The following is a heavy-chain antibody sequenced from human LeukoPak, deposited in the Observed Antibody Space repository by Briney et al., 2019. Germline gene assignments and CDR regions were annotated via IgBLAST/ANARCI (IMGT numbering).Heavy chain of an antibody. J-gene: IGHJ4*02. D-gene: IGHD3-10*01. V-gene: IGHV4-39*01. CDR2: IYYSGST. CDR1: GGSISSSSYY. Sequence: NSSETLSLTCTVSGGSISSSSYYWAWIRQPPGKGLEWIGSIYYSGSTYYSPSLKSRVTISVDTSKNQFSLKLGSVTAADTAVYYCARLGSGSFGNWGQGTLVTVSS. CDR3: ARLGSGSFGN.